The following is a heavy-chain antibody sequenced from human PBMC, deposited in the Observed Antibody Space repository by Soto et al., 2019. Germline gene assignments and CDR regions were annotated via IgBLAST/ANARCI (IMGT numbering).Heavy chain of an antibody. Sequence: QVQLVQSGAEVKKPGSSVKVSCKASGGTFSTSAISWVRQAPGQGLEWVGGIMPVFATPDYAQNFQGRVTITADESTTTAYLELTSLRTDDTAVYYCARDKDRQQLGGNYYCILDVWGQGTAITVSS. CDR2: IMPVFATP. V-gene: IGHV1-69*12. CDR1: GGTFSTSA. D-gene: IGHD3-3*02. CDR3: ARDKDRQQLGGNYYCILDV. J-gene: IGHJ6*02.